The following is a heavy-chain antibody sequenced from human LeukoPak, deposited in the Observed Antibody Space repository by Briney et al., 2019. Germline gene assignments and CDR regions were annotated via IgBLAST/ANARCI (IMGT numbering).Heavy chain of an antibody. D-gene: IGHD1-14*01. CDR1: GFTFSSYP. CDR2: ISASGGDT. J-gene: IGHJ4*02. Sequence: GGSLRLSCAASGFTFSSYPMRWVRQAPGKGLEWVSSISASGGDTYYADSVKGRFSISRDNSKSTVYLEMSSLRAEDTAVYYCANKPNRDSFENWGQGTLVTVSS. CDR3: ANKPNRDSFEN. V-gene: IGHV3-23*01.